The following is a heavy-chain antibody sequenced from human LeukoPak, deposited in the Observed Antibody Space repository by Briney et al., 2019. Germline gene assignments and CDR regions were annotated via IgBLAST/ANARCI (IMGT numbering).Heavy chain of an antibody. Sequence: GGSLRLSCAASGFTFSIYAMHWVRQAPGKGLEWVAVISYDGSNKYYADSVKGRFTISRDNSKNTLYLQMNSLRAEDTAVYYCATPFSYSYGYYFDYWGQGTLVTVSS. V-gene: IGHV3-30-3*01. CDR3: ATPFSYSYGYYFDY. J-gene: IGHJ4*02. CDR2: ISYDGSNK. D-gene: IGHD5-18*01. CDR1: GFTFSIYA.